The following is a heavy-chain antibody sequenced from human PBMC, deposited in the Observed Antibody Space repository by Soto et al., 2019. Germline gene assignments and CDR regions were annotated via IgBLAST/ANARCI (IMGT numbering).Heavy chain of an antibody. Sequence: QVQLVQSGPEVRRPGSSVKVSCKASGGSFSDFAISWVRQAPGQGLEWMGGVIPIFGTPKYAQKFQSRITIIADEHTNTAYMELSSLTSEDTAVYYCARDCRGGTCYPKWFDPWGQGTLVTVSS. CDR1: GGSFSDFA. V-gene: IGHV1-69*01. CDR3: ARDCRGGTCYPKWFDP. CDR2: VIPIFGTP. J-gene: IGHJ5*02. D-gene: IGHD2-15*01.